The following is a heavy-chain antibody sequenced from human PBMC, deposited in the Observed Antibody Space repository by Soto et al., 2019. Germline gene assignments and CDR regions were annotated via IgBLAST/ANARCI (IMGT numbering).Heavy chain of an antibody. CDR3: ARHVIAAAAFYFDD. V-gene: IGHV4-39*01. D-gene: IGHD6-13*01. CDR2: IYYSGSS. J-gene: IGHJ4*02. CDR1: GGSISSSSYY. Sequence: SETLSLTCTVSGGSISSSSYYWGWIRQPPGKGLEWIGSIYYSGSSYFNPSLKSRVTIYVDTSKNQFSLKLSSVNAADTAVYFCARHVIAAAAFYFDDWGQGTQVTVSS.